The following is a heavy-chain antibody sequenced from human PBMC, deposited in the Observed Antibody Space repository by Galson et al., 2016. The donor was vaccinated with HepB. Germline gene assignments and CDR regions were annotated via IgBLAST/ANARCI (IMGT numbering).Heavy chain of an antibody. D-gene: IGHD3-22*01. CDR3: ARVFRRFDSGGYYRLPFDY. Sequence: SETLSLTCVVYGGSFSGHYWSWIRQPPGKGLEWIGEINHGGDTYYKPSLKSRVTMSIDTSKNQFSLNLTSVTAADTAVYYCARVFRRFDSGGYYRLPFDYWGQGTLVTVSS. J-gene: IGHJ4*02. V-gene: IGHV4-34*01. CDR1: GGSFSGHY. CDR2: INHGGDT.